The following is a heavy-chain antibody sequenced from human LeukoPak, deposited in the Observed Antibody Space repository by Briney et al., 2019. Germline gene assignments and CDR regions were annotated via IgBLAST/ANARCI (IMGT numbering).Heavy chain of an antibody. CDR2: ISAYKGNT. Sequence: ASVKVSCKASGYTFTSYGISWVRQAPGQGLEWMGWISAYKGNTNYAQKLQGRVTMTTDTSTSTAYMELRSLRSDDTAVYYCARDVDIVATKDYYYYGMDVWGQGTTVTVSS. D-gene: IGHD5-12*01. V-gene: IGHV1-18*01. CDR1: GYTFTSYG. CDR3: ARDVDIVATKDYYYYGMDV. J-gene: IGHJ6*02.